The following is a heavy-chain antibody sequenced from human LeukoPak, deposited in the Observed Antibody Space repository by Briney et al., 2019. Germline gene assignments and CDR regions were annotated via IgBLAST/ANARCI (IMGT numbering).Heavy chain of an antibody. J-gene: IGHJ4*02. Sequence: SETLSLTCTVSGGSISSYYWSWIRQPPGKGLEWIGYIYYSGSTNYNPSLKSRVTISADTSKNQFSLKLSSVTAADTAVYYCASFNYDFWTHWGQGTLVTVSS. D-gene: IGHD3-3*01. CDR1: GGSISSYY. V-gene: IGHV4-59*01. CDR3: ASFNYDFWTH. CDR2: IYYSGST.